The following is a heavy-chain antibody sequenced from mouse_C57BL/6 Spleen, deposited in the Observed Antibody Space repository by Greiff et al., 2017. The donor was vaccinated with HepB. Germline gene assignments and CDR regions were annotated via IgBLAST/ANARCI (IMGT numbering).Heavy chain of an antibody. Sequence: EVKLMESEGGLVQPGSSMKLSCTASGFTFSDYYMAWVRQVPEKGLEWVANINYDGSSTYYLDSLKSRFIISRDNAKNILYLQMSSLKSEDTATYYCAREGPHWYFDVWGTGTTVTVSS. CDR3: AREGPHWYFDV. CDR1: GFTFSDYY. V-gene: IGHV5-16*01. J-gene: IGHJ1*03. CDR2: INYDGSST. D-gene: IGHD3-3*01.